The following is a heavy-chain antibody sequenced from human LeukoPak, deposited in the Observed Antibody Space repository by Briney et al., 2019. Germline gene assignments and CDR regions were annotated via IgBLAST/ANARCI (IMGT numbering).Heavy chain of an antibody. D-gene: IGHD4-23*01. Sequence: ASVKVSCKASGGTFSSYAISWVRQAPGQGLEWMGGIIPIFGTANYAQKFQGRVTITADESTSTAYMELSSLRSEDTAVYYCAKNDYGGNSIDYWGQGTLVTVSS. CDR2: IIPIFGTA. J-gene: IGHJ4*02. V-gene: IGHV1-69*01. CDR1: GGTFSSYA. CDR3: AKNDYGGNSIDY.